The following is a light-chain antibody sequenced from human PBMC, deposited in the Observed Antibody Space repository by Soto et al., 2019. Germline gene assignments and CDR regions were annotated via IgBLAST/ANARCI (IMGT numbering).Light chain of an antibody. CDR1: SSDVGDYNY. J-gene: IGLJ2*01. CDR2: GVN. V-gene: IGLV2-14*03. CDR3: SSYASTNTLI. Sequence: QSALTQPASVSGSPGQSITISCTGSSSDVGDYNYVSWFQQHPGKAPKLMIYGVNNRPSGVSNRFSGSKSGNTASLTISGLQAEDEADYYCSSYASTNTLIFGGGTKVTVL.